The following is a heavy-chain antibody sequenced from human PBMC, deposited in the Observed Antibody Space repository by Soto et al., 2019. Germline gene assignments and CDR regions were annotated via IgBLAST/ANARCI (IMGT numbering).Heavy chain of an antibody. CDR3: ARGKGNNWNYVWFDP. V-gene: IGHV3-30*03. CDR2: VSSDGSDK. Sequence: GGSLRLSCAASGFTFNSYGMHWVRQAPGKGLEWVAGVSSDGSDKDYADSVKGRFTISRDNSKNTLYLQMSSLRVEETAVYYCARGKGNNWNYVWFDPWGQGTLVTVSS. D-gene: IGHD1-7*01. CDR1: GFTFNSYG. J-gene: IGHJ5*02.